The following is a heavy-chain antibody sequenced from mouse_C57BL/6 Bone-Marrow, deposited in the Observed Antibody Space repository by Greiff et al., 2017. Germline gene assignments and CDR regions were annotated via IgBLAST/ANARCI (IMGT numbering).Heavy chain of an antibody. CDR2: ILPGSGST. J-gene: IGHJ3*01. Sequence: QVQLQQSGAELMKPGASVKLSCKATGYTFTGYWIEWVKQRPGHGLEWIGEILPGSGSTYYNEKFKGKATFTADTSSNTAYMQLRSLTTEDSAIYYCSSESGYYGSSWPYWGPGTLVTVSA. CDR3: SSESGYYGSSWPY. V-gene: IGHV1-9*01. CDR1: GYTFTGYW. D-gene: IGHD1-1*01.